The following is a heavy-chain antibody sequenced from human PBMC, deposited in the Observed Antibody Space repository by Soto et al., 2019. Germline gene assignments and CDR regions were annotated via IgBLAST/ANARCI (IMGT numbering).Heavy chain of an antibody. CDR3: ARSDFWSGYYTLYPPGTTSYYYYGMDV. J-gene: IGHJ6*02. V-gene: IGHV1-18*01. Sequence: GASVKVSCKASGYTFTSYGISWVRQAPGQGLEWMGWISAYNGNTNYAQKLQGRVTMTTDTSTSTAYMELRSLRSEDTAVYYCARSDFWSGYYTLYPPGTTSYYYYGMDVWGQGTTVTVSS. D-gene: IGHD3-3*01. CDR2: ISAYNGNT. CDR1: GYTFTSYG.